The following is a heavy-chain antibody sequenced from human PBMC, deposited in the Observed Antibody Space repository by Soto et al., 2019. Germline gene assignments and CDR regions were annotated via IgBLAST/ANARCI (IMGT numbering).Heavy chain of an antibody. D-gene: IGHD3-9*01. J-gene: IGHJ4*02. CDR3: ARVQPYYDILTGYYNERWAYYFDY. CDR1: GYSFTSYW. V-gene: IGHV5-10-1*01. Sequence: GESLKISCKGSGYSFTSYWISWVRQMPGKGLEWMGRIDPSDSYTNYSPSFQGHVTISADKSISTAYLQWSSLKASDTAMYYCARVQPYYDILTGYYNERWAYYFDYWGQGTLVTVSS. CDR2: IDPSDSYT.